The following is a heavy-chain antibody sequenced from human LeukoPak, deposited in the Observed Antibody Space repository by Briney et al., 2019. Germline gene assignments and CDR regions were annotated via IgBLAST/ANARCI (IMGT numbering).Heavy chain of an antibody. V-gene: IGHV1-2*02. CDR3: ARAPKRGYSYGHHY. CDR1: GYTFTGYY. J-gene: IGHJ4*02. Sequence: ASVRVSCKASGYTFTGYYMHWVRQAPGQGLEWMGWINPNSGGTNYAQKFQGRVTMTRDTSISTAYMELSRLRSDDTAVYYCARAPKRGYSYGHHYGGEETLVTVPS. CDR2: INPNSGGT. D-gene: IGHD5-18*01.